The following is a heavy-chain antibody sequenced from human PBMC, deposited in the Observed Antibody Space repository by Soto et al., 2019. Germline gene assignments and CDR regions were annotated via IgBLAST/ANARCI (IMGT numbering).Heavy chain of an antibody. Sequence: QVQLVQSGAEVKKPGSSVKVSCKASGGTFSSYAISWVRQAPGQGLEWMGGIIPIFGTANYAQKFQGRVTITADESTSTDYMELSSLRSEDTAVYYCASGTSGYSGYDWAGYYYGMDVWCQGTTVTVSS. CDR1: GGTFSSYA. CDR2: IIPIFGTA. CDR3: ASGTSGYSGYDWAGYYYGMDV. D-gene: IGHD5-12*01. J-gene: IGHJ6*02. V-gene: IGHV1-69*01.